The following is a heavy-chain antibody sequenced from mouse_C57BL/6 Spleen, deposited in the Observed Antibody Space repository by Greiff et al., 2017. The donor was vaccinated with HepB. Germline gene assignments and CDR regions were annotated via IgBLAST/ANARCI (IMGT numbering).Heavy chain of an antibody. CDR3: ARGLYYGSSPGFAY. D-gene: IGHD1-1*01. V-gene: IGHV1-82*01. CDR2: IYPGDGDT. CDR1: GYAFSSSW. Sequence: VQLQQSGPELVKPGASVKISCKASGYAFSSSWMNWVKQRPGKGLEWIGRIYPGDGDTNYNGKFKGKATLTADKSSSTAYMQLSSLPSEDSAVYFCARGLYYGSSPGFAYWGHGTLVTVSA. J-gene: IGHJ3*01.